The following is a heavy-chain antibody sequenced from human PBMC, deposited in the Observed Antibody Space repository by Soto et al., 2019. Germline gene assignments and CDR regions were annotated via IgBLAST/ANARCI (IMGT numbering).Heavy chain of an antibody. Sequence: QVQLVQSGAEVKKPGASVKVSCKASGYSFTDYHIHWVRQAPGQGLEWLGRINPKSGGTSTAQKFQGWVTMTTYTSISPASMELTRLTSDDTAIYYGARGESTDCSSGVCSFFYSHDMDVGGQGTTVTVSS. CDR1: GYSFTDYH. CDR2: INPKSGGT. J-gene: IGHJ6*02. CDR3: ARGESTDCSSGVCSFFYSHDMDV. V-gene: IGHV1-2*04. D-gene: IGHD2-8*01.